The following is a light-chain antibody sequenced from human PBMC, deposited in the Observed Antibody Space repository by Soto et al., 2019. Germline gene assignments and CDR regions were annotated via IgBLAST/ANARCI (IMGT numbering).Light chain of an antibody. Sequence: SYELTQPPSVSVAPGQTARITCEGNNIGSKSVHWYQQKPGQAPVLVVYGDSDRPSGTPERFSGSDSGNTATLTIGGVEAGDEADYYCQVWHIISDHVVFGGGTKLTAL. J-gene: IGLJ2*01. CDR2: GDS. CDR1: NIGSKS. CDR3: QVWHIISDHVV. V-gene: IGLV3-21*02.